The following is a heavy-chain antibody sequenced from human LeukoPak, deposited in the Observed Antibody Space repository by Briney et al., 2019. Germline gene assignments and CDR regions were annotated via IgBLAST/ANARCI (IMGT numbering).Heavy chain of an antibody. CDR3: ARAPTVLVGYCSSSSCQADY. CDR2: ISGSDGST. D-gene: IGHD2-2*01. V-gene: IGHV3-23*01. Sequence: GGSLRLSCVASGFIFKNHAMTWVRQTPGKGLEWVASISGSDGSTFYRDSVRGRFTISRDDAENSLYLQMNSLRVEDTAVYYCARAPTVLVGYCSSSSCQADYWGQGTLVTVSS. CDR1: GFIFKNHA. J-gene: IGHJ4*02.